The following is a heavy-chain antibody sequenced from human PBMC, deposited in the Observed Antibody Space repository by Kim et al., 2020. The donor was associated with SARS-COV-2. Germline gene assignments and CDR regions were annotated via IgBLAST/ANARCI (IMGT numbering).Heavy chain of an antibody. CDR3: AASSVLGGAFDI. D-gene: IGHD1-26*01. V-gene: IGHV3-11*04. Sequence: YYAVTVKGRFTISMNNAKNTLYLQMNSLRAEDTAVYYCAASSVLGGAFDIWGQGTMVTVSS. J-gene: IGHJ3*02.